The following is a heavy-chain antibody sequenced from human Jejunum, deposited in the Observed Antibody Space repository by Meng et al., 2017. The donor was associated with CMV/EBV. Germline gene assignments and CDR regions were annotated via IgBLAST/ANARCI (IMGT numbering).Heavy chain of an antibody. Sequence: VGYRFNISNYEMNWVRQAPGKGLEWVSFITSSGGPQYHADSMKGRFSISRDNAKNSVYLQMNGLRVEDTAIYYCARSKVAMGFDHWGQGTLVTVSS. V-gene: IGHV3-48*03. J-gene: IGHJ5*02. CDR2: ITSSGGPQ. CDR1: RFNISNYE. D-gene: IGHD5-12*01. CDR3: ARSKVAMGFDH.